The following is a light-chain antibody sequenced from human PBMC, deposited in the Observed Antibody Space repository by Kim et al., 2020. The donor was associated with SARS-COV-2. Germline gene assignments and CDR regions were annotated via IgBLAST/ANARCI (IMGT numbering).Light chain of an antibody. V-gene: IGKV1-27*01. CDR2: GAS. CDR3: EKYDSASWT. J-gene: IGKJ1*01. CDR1: QGISNY. Sequence: DIQITQSPSSLSASVGDRVTITCRASQGISNYLAWYQQKPGKPPKLLIYGASALHSGVPSRFSGSGSGTDFTLTISSLQPEDVATYYCEKYDSASWTFGQGTKVDIK.